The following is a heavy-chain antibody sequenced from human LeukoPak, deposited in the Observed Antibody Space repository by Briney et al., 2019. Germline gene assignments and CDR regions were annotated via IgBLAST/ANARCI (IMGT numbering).Heavy chain of an antibody. Sequence: GASVKVSCKASGYTFIGYYMHWVRQAPGQGLEWMGRINPNSGGTDYEQKFQGRVTMTRDTSISTAYMELSRLRSDDTAVYYCVRDRYYGSGSFYQMDVWGQGTTVTVSS. D-gene: IGHD3-10*01. CDR2: INPNSGGT. V-gene: IGHV1-2*06. J-gene: IGHJ6*02. CDR1: GYTFIGYY. CDR3: VRDRYYGSGSFYQMDV.